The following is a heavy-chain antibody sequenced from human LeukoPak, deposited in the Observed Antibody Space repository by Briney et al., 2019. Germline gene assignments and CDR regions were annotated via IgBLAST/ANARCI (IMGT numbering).Heavy chain of an antibody. CDR3: ARGEYYYDSSGYARVNAFDI. J-gene: IGHJ3*02. D-gene: IGHD3-22*01. Sequence: ASVKVSCKASGGTFSSYAISWVRQAPGQGLEWMGGIIPIFGTANYAQKLQGRVTMTTDTSTSTAYMELRSLRSDDTAVYYCARGEYYYDSSGYARVNAFDIWGQGTMVTVSS. V-gene: IGHV1-69*05. CDR2: IIPIFGTA. CDR1: GGTFSSYA.